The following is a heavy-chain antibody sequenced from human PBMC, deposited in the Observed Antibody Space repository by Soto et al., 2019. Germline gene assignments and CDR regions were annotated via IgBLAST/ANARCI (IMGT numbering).Heavy chain of an antibody. CDR2: INPNSGGT. CDR1: GYTFTGYY. CDR3: ARGDYGDSGGDYYYMDV. Sequence: GASVKVSCKASGYTFTGYYMHWVRQAPGQGLEWMGWINPNSGGTNYAQKFQGWVTMTRDTSISTAYMELSRLRSDDTAVYYCARGDYGDSGGDYYYMDVWGKVNTVTVSS. J-gene: IGHJ6*03. D-gene: IGHD4-17*01. V-gene: IGHV1-2*04.